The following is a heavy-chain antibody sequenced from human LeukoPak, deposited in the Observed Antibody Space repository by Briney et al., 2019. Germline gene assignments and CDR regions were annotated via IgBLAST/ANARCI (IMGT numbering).Heavy chain of an antibody. CDR3: ARGLASWIQLWSASDY. CDR1: GFTSSDYY. D-gene: IGHD5-18*01. Sequence: GGPLRLSCAASGFTSSDYYMSWIRQAPGKGLEWVSYISSSGSTIYYADSVKGRFTISRDNAKNSLYLQMNSLRAEDTAVYYCARGLASWIQLWSASDYWGQGTLVTVSS. CDR2: ISSSGSTI. V-gene: IGHV3-11*01. J-gene: IGHJ4*02.